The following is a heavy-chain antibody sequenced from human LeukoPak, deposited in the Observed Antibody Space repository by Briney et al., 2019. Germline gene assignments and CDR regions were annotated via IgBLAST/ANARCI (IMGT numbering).Heavy chain of an antibody. V-gene: IGHV4-4*07. D-gene: IGHD1/OR15-1a*01. Sequence: SETLSLTCTVSGGSISGYYWSWIRQPAGKGLEWIGRIYISGSTNYNPSLKSRVTMSVDTSKNQFSLKLSSVTAADTAVYYCARVAREHFLEYYFDQWGQGTLVTVSP. CDR3: ARVAREHFLEYYFDQ. CDR2: IYISGST. J-gene: IGHJ4*02. CDR1: GGSISGYY.